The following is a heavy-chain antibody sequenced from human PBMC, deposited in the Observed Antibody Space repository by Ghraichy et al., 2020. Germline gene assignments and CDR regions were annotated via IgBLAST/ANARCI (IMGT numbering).Heavy chain of an antibody. CDR1: GFTFSSYW. CDR2: IKQDGSEK. Sequence: GESLNISCAASGFTFSSYWMSWVRQAPGKGLEWVANIKQDGSEKYYVDSVKGRFTISRDNAKNSLYLQMNSLRAEDTAVYYCARDPIGYSYGWSNWFDPWGQGTLVTVSS. V-gene: IGHV3-7*01. CDR3: ARDPIGYSYGWSNWFDP. J-gene: IGHJ5*02. D-gene: IGHD5-18*01.